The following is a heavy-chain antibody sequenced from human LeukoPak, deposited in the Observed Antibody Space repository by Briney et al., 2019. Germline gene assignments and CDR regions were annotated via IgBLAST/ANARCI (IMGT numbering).Heavy chain of an antibody. CDR3: VRGNDYGGPHY. V-gene: IGHV3-74*01. CDR1: GFTFSSYW. D-gene: IGHD4-23*01. Sequence: GGSLRLSCAVSGFTFSSYWMHWVRQAPGKGLVWVSRIDRDGSRISYADSVKGRFTISRDNGKNTLFLQMNSLRAEDAAVYYCVRGNDYGGPHYWGQGTLVTVSS. J-gene: IGHJ4*02. CDR2: IDRDGSRI.